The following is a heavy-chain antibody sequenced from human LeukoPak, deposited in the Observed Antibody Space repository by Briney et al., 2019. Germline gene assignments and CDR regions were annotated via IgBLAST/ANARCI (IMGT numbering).Heavy chain of an antibody. V-gene: IGHV3-53*01. Sequence: GGSLRLSCTVSGFTASSNSMSWVRHAPRKGLEWVSFIYSDNTHYSDSVKGRFTISRDNSKNTLYLQMNSLRAEDTAVYYCARRAGAYSHPYDYWGQGTLVTVSS. D-gene: IGHD4/OR15-4a*01. J-gene: IGHJ4*02. CDR1: GFTASSNS. CDR3: ARRAGAYSHPYDY. CDR2: IYSDNT.